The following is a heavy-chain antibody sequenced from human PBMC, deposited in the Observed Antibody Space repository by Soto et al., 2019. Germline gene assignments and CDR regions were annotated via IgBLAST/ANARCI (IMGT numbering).Heavy chain of an antibody. CDR3: VKGGWLDF. D-gene: IGHD3-16*01. J-gene: IGHJ5*01. V-gene: IGHV3-23*01. Sequence: EVQLLESGGGLVQPGGSLRLSCAASGFTFNTFEMSWVRQAPGRGLEWVSFISDDSSRTYYADAVKGRFTISRDNSKYTLYLQMNSLTAEDTAVYACVKGGWLDFWGQVTLVTVSS. CDR1: GFTFNTFE. CDR2: ISDDSSRT.